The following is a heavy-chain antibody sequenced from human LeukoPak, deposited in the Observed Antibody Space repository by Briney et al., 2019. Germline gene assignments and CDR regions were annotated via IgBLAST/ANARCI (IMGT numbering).Heavy chain of an antibody. CDR3: ARSRGGYGDYGSWFDP. D-gene: IGHD4-17*01. CDR2: IHYTGST. V-gene: IGHV4-59*01. J-gene: IGHJ5*02. CDR1: GGSISSYY. Sequence: PSETLSLTCTVSGGSISSYYWSWIRQPPGKGLEWIGYIHYTGSTKDNPSLKSRLTTSVDTSKNQFPLRLSSVTAADTAVYYCARSRGGYGDYGSWFDPWGQGILVTVSS.